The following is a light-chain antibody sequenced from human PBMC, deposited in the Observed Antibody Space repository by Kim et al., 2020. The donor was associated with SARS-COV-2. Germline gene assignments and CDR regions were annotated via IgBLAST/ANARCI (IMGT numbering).Light chain of an antibody. CDR1: PVGRSTY. Sequence: LPGERTAPSCLASPVGRSTYLAWYQQKPGQAPRPLSYTASSRASAIPDRFSGSGSGTYLTLTTSRLEPGDFAVYYCQQYGDPARTFGQGTKVDSK. CDR2: TAS. V-gene: IGKV3-20*01. J-gene: IGKJ1*01. CDR3: QQYGDPART.